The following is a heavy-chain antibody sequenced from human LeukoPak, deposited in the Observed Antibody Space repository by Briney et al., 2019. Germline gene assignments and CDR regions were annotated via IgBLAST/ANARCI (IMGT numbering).Heavy chain of an antibody. V-gene: IGHV3-74*01. Sequence: GGSLRLSCAASGFTFSSYWMHWVRQAPGKGLVWVSRINSDGSSTSYADSVKGRFTISRDNAKNTLYLQMNSLRAEDTVVYYCARESGVRYYYDSSGFDYWGQGTLVTVSS. J-gene: IGHJ4*02. CDR3: ARESGVRYYYDSSGFDY. CDR2: INSDGSST. CDR1: GFTFSSYW. D-gene: IGHD3-22*01.